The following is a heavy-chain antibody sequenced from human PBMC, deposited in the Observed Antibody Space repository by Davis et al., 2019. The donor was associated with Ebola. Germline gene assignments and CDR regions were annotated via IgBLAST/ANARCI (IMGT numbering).Heavy chain of an antibody. V-gene: IGHV4-59*01. CDR2: IHYSGST. D-gene: IGHD3-16*01. CDR3: ASTRVYYDYTNFGMDV. CDR1: GGSISNYY. Sequence: SETLSLTCTVSGGSISNYYWSWIRQPPGKGLEWIGYIHYSGSTKYNPSLKSRVAISVDTSKNQFSLKLSSVTTADTAVYYCASTRVYYDYTNFGMDVWGQGITVTVPS. J-gene: IGHJ6*02.